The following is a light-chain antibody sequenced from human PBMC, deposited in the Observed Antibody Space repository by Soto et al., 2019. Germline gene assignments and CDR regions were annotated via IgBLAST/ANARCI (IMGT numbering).Light chain of an antibody. V-gene: IGLV2-14*01. Sequence: QSALTQPASVSGSPGQSITISCTGTSSDVGGYNYVSWYQQHPGKAPKLMIYDVSNRPSEDSNRFSGSKSGNTASLTISGLKAEDEADYYCSSYPSNSLYVFGTGTKLTVL. J-gene: IGLJ1*01. CDR3: SSYPSNSLYV. CDR1: SSDVGGYNY. CDR2: DVS.